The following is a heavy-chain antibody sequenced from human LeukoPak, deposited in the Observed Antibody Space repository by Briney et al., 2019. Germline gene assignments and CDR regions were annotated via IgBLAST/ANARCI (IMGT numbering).Heavy chain of an antibody. D-gene: IGHD3-22*01. Sequence: GGSLRLSCAASGFTFSSYAMSWVRQAPGKGLEWVSGISGSGGSTYYADSVKGRFTISRDNSKNTLYLQMNSLRAEDTAVYYCAKGLGSSGYYYSSFDSWGQGTLVTVSS. V-gene: IGHV3-23*01. J-gene: IGHJ4*02. CDR1: GFTFSSYA. CDR3: AKGLGSSGYYYSSFDS. CDR2: ISGSGGST.